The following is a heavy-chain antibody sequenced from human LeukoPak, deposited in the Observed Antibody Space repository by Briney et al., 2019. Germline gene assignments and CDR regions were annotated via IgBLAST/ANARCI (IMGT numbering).Heavy chain of an antibody. CDR2: IIPILGIA. Sequence: SVKVSCKASGGTFSSYAISWVRQAPGQGLEWMGRIIPILGIANYAQKFQGRVTITADKSTSTAYMELSSLRSEDTAVYYCARDSAFYYYDSSGYYHDWGQGTLVTVSS. CDR1: GGTFSSYA. V-gene: IGHV1-69*04. CDR3: ARDSAFYYYDSSGYYHD. J-gene: IGHJ4*02. D-gene: IGHD3-22*01.